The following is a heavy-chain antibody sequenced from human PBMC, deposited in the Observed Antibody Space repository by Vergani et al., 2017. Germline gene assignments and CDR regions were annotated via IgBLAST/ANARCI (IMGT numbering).Heavy chain of an antibody. CDR3: ARHSXVEWLVKLGWIDP. CDR1: GASIRSSNYY. D-gene: IGHD6-19*01. Sequence: QLQLQESGPGLVKPSATLCLTCSVSGASIRSSNYYWGWIRQPPGKGLEWIASIYYSGSTYYNPSLKSRVTISVDTSKNQFSLKLSSVTAADTAVYFCARHSXVEWLVKLGWIDPWGQGILVTVSS. V-gene: IGHV4-39*01. J-gene: IGHJ5*02. CDR2: IYYSGST.